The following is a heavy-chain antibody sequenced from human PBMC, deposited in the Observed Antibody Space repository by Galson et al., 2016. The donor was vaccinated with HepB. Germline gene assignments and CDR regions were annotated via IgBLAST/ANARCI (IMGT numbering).Heavy chain of an antibody. Sequence: SVKVSCKASGYRFRDYDVSWVRQAPGQGLEWMGWMNPNSGNTSYAQRLRGRIDMTSDASINTAYMELHSLRSEDTAVYYCARAIRNQLLSEYWGQGTLITVSS. CDR3: ARAIRNQLLSEY. V-gene: IGHV1-8*01. CDR2: MNPNSGNT. J-gene: IGHJ4*02. D-gene: IGHD1-14*01. CDR1: GYRFRDYD.